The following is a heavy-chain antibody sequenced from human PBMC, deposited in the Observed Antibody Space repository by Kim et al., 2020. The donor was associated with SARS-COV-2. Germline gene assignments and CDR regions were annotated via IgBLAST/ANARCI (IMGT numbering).Heavy chain of an antibody. CDR2: ISSSSSYI. D-gene: IGHD6-19*01. CDR3: ARDLVAGTTGVY. Sequence: GGSLRLSCAASGFTFSSYSMNWVRQAPGKGLEWVSSISSSSSYIYYADSVKGRFTISRDNAKNSLYLQMNSLRAEDTAVYYCARDLVAGTTGVYWGQGTLVTVSS. CDR1: GFTFSSYS. V-gene: IGHV3-21*01. J-gene: IGHJ4*02.